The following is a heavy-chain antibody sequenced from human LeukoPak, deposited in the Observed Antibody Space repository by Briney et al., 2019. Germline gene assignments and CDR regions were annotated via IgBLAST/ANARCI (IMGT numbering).Heavy chain of an antibody. CDR2: IWYDASNK. V-gene: IGHV3-33*01. Sequence: GGSLRLSCAASGXTFSSFGMHWVRQAPGKGLEWVAVIWYDASNKYYADSVKGRFTISRDNSKNTLYLQMNSLRDDDTAVYYCVRGVGVSRFNYLDSWGQGTLVIVSS. D-gene: IGHD6-13*01. CDR3: VRGVGVSRFNYLDS. J-gene: IGHJ4*02. CDR1: GXTFSSFG.